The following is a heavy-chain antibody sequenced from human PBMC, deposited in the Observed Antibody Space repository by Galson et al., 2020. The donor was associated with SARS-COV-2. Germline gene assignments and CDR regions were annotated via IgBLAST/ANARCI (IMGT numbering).Heavy chain of an antibody. CDR3: ARDVSFPHYYERDNFYPYYFDF. Sequence: GESLQISCEASGFTFSSYTMNWVRQAPGKGLEWVSSISRSGLYIYYADSVRGRFTISRDNAKNSVYLQMVNLRAEDTAVYYCARDVSFPHYYERDNFYPYYFDFWGQGTLVTVSS. CDR2: ISRSGLYI. J-gene: IGHJ4*02. CDR1: GFTFSSYT. D-gene: IGHD3-22*01. V-gene: IGHV3-21*01.